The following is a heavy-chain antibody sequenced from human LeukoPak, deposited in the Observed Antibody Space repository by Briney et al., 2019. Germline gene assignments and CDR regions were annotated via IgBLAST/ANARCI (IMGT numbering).Heavy chain of an antibody. CDR1: GGSISSYY. Sequence: PSETLSLTCTVSGGSISSYYWSWIRQPPGKGLEWIGYIYYSGSTNYNPSLKSRVTISVDTSKNQFSLKLSSATAADTAVYYCASNGRYSSGWYGFDYWGQGTLVTVSS. J-gene: IGHJ4*02. CDR2: IYYSGST. CDR3: ASNGRYSSGWYGFDY. D-gene: IGHD6-19*01. V-gene: IGHV4-59*01.